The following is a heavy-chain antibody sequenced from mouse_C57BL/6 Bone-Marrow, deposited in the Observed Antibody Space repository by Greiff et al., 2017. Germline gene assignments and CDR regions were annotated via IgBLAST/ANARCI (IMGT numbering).Heavy chain of an antibody. CDR3: ANNFFFDY. D-gene: IGHD1-3*01. V-gene: IGHV1-7*01. CDR1: GYTFTSYW. CDR2: INPSSGYT. Sequence: QVQLKQSGAELAKPGASVKLSCKASGYTFTSYWMHWVKQRPGQGLEWIGYINPSSGYTKYNQKFKDKATLTADKSSSTAYMQLSSLTYDDSAVYYCANNFFFDYWGQGTTLTVSS. J-gene: IGHJ2*01.